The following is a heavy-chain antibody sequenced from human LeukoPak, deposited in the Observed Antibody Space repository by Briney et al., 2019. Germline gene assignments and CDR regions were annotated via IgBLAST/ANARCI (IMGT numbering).Heavy chain of an antibody. CDR3: ARGRSSWSHLFDY. CDR2: IYYSGST. CDR1: GGSISSYY. D-gene: IGHD6-13*01. V-gene: IGHV4-59*01. Sequence: SETLSLTCTVSGGSISSYYWSWIQQPPGKGLEWIGYIYYSGSTNYNPSLKSRVTISVDTSKNQFSLKLSSVTAADTAVYYCARGRSSWSHLFDYWGQGTLVTVSS. J-gene: IGHJ4*02.